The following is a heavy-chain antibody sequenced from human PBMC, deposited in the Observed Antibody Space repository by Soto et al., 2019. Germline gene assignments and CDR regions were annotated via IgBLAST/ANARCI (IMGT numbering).Heavy chain of an antibody. V-gene: IGHV4-31*03. CDR3: ARDSLYSSGHNAFDI. J-gene: IGHJ3*02. CDR1: GGSISSGGYY. CDR2: IYYSGST. D-gene: IGHD6-19*01. Sequence: SETLSLTCTVSGGSISSGGYYWSWIRQHPGKGLEWIGYIYYSGSTYYNPSLKSRVSISVDTSKNQFSLKLSSVTAADTAVYYCARDSLYSSGHNAFDIRGQGTMVTVSS.